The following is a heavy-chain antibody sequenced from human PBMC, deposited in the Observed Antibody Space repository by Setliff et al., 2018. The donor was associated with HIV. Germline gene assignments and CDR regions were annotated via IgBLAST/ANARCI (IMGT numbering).Heavy chain of an antibody. CDR3: ARVFSAGWFDS. D-gene: IGHD6-13*01. CDR1: GYSFTSYW. V-gene: IGHV5-51*01. J-gene: IGHJ5*01. CDR2: IYPGDSDT. Sequence: PGESLKISCKGSGYSFTSYWIGWVRQMPGKGLEWMGIIYPGDSDTRVSPSFQGHVTISADKSISSTYLQWSSLKASDTAMYYCARVFSAGWFDSWGQGTLVTVSS.